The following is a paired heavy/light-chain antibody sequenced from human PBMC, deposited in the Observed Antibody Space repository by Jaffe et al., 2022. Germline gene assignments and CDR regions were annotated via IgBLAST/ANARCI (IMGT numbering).Light chain of an antibody. CDR3: QQFDKWPLR. Sequence: EIVMTQSPDTLSVSPGERATLSCRASQTITTNLAWYQQKPGQAPRLLIYDASTRATGCPARFSGSGSGAEFTLTINSLQSEDFAVYYCQQFDKWPLRFGQGTKVEIK. CDR2: DAS. V-gene: IGKV3-15*01. CDR1: QTITTN. J-gene: IGKJ1*01.
Heavy chain of an antibody. V-gene: IGHV3-23*01. J-gene: IGHJ6*03. D-gene: IGHD4-17*01. Sequence: EVQLLESAGGLVQPGGSLRLSCVASGFTFSYYDMSWVRQAPGKGLEWVSAITNDAVRTYYTDSVKGRFTISRANSNNTLYLQMSSLRADDTAMYFCARHTDYFHYMDVWGTGTTVTVSS. CDR1: GFTFSYYD. CDR2: ITNDAVRT. CDR3: ARHTDYFHYMDV.